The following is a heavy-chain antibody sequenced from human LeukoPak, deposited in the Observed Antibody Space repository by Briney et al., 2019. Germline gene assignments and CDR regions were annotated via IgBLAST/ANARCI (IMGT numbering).Heavy chain of an antibody. CDR2: IKQDGSEK. CDR1: GFTFSSYW. Sequence: GGSLRLSCAASGFTFSSYWMSWVRQAPGKGLEWVANIKQDGSEKYYVDSVKGRFTISRDNAKNSLYLQMNSLRAEDTAVYYCARGGGSLLWFGELLQDYYYYMDVWGKGTTVTISS. CDR3: ARGGGSLLWFGELLQDYYYYMDV. J-gene: IGHJ6*03. V-gene: IGHV3-7*01. D-gene: IGHD3-10*01.